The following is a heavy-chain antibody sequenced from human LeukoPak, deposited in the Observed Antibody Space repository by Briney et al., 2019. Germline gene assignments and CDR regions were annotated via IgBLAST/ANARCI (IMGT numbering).Heavy chain of an antibody. CDR1: GFTFSNCA. CDR2: ISDSGAHG. D-gene: IGHD6-19*01. Sequence: PGRSLRLSCAASGFTFSNCAMGWVRQAPGRGLEWVSTISDSGAHGFYADSVEGRLTISRDNTKNLVYLQMNNVRAEDTAQYYCAKRARYNSARATDFDAWGQGTQVTVYS. V-gene: IGHV3-23*01. CDR3: AKRARYNSARATDFDA. J-gene: IGHJ4*02.